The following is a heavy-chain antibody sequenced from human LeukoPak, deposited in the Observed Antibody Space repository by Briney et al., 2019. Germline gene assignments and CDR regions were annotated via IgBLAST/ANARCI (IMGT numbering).Heavy chain of an antibody. CDR1: GGTFSSYA. V-gene: IGHV1-69*05. CDR3: ARDPDGYNWFDP. Sequence: ASVKVSCKASGGTFSSYAISWVRQAPGQGLEWMGGIIPIFGTANYAQKFQGRVTITTDESTSTAYMELSSLRSEDTAVYYCARDPDGYNWFDPWGQGTLVTVSS. CDR2: IIPIFGTA. J-gene: IGHJ5*02. D-gene: IGHD3-10*01.